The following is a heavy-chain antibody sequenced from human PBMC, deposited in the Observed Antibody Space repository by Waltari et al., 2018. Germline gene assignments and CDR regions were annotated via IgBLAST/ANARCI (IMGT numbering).Heavy chain of an antibody. CDR2: IYYTGST. D-gene: IGHD3-3*01. V-gene: IGHV4-39*01. CDR1: GDSITTGRYS. J-gene: IGHJ4*02. Sequence: QVQLQESGPGLVKPSETLSLTCAVSGDSITTGRYSWAWIRQPPGKGLEWIGTIYYTGSTYYNPSLKSRVTISQHMSTNQFSLKLNSVSAADTAVYYCARQLWSGYFDRCDYWGQGTAVTVSS. CDR3: ARQLWSGYFDRCDY.